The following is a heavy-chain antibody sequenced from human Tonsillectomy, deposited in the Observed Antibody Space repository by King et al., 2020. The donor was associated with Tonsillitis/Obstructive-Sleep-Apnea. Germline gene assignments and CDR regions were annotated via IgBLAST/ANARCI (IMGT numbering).Heavy chain of an antibody. V-gene: IGHV3-30*04. CDR3: AGDPRLDYDFWCGPFLGWFDP. D-gene: IGHD3-3*01. CDR1: GFTFSTYA. CDR2: ISYDGSNK. Sequence: VQLVESGGGVVQPGRSLRLSCAASGFTFSTYAMHWVRQAPGKGLEWVAVISYDGSNKYYADSVKGRFTISRDNSKNTLYLQMNSLRAEDTAVYYRAGDPRLDYDFWCGPFLGWFDPWGQGTLVTVSS. J-gene: IGHJ5*02.